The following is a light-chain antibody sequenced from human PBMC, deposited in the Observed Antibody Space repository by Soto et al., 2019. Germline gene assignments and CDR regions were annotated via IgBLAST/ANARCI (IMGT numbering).Light chain of an antibody. J-gene: IGKJ1*01. CDR2: KAS. CDR3: QQYNSYSPT. V-gene: IGKV1-5*03. CDR1: QSISVW. Sequence: DIQMTQSPSTLCASVGDRVTITCRASQSISVWLAWYQQKAGKAPNLLIYKASRLESGVPSRFSGSGSETEFTLTISGLQPGDSATYYCQQYNSYSPTFGQGTKVDI.